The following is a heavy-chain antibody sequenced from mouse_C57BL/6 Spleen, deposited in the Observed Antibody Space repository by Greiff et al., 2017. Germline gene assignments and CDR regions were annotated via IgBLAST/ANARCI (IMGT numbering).Heavy chain of an antibody. V-gene: IGHV1-69*01. CDR1: GYTFTSYW. J-gene: IGHJ4*01. D-gene: IGHD4-1*02. Sequence: QVQLQQPGAELVMPGASVKLSCKASGYTFTSYWMHWVKQRPGQGLEWIGEIDPSDSYTNYNQKFKGKSTLTVDKSSSTAYMQLSSLTSEESAVYYCATTGFYAMDYWGQGTSVTVSA. CDR3: ATTGFYAMDY. CDR2: IDPSDSYT.